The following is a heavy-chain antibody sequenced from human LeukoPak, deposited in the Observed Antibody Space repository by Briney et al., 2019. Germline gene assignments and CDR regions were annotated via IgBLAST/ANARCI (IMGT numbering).Heavy chain of an antibody. J-gene: IGHJ6*03. Sequence: GGSLRLSCTASGFTFSTYTMTWVRQAPGKGLEWVSGISGSGGSTYYADSVRGRFAISRDNSKNTLYLQMNSLRAEDTAVYYCARLRVRGVIKAAPPNMDVWGKGTTVTVSS. CDR1: GFTFSTYT. D-gene: IGHD3-10*01. V-gene: IGHV3-23*01. CDR2: ISGSGGST. CDR3: ARLRVRGVIKAAPPNMDV.